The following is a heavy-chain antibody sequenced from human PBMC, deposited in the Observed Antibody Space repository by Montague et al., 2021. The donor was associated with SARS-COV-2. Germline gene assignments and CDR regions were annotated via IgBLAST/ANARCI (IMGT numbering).Heavy chain of an antibody. J-gene: IGHJ3*02. D-gene: IGHD3-16*02. Sequence: SLRLSCAASGFTFSNYDMNWARQAPGKGPEWISYISTSAYTTSYAGSVKGRFTISGDNGKNSLYLQMISLRVEDTAVYYCTRDYRSIVGDGLDIWGQGTKVTVSS. CDR2: ISTSAYTT. V-gene: IGHV3-48*03. CDR3: TRDYRSIVGDGLDI. CDR1: GFTFSNYD.